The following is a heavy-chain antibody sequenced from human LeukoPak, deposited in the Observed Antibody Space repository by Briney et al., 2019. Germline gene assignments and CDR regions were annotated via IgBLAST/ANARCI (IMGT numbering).Heavy chain of an antibody. V-gene: IGHV3-15*01. D-gene: IGHD1-14*01. CDR3: TTDGGITIRPLFDS. CDR1: GITFTSAW. J-gene: IGHJ4*01. Sequence: GGSLTHFCAASGITFTSAWMGWVRQAPGKGLEWVGRIKSKNDGGTTDYAAPVRGRFTISTDDSKITSYLQMNNLKIEDTAVYYCTTDGGITIRPLFDSCGHGALVTVSS. CDR2: IKSKNDGGTT.